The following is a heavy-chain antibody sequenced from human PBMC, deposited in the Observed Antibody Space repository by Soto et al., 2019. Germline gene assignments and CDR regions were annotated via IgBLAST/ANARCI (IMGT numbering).Heavy chain of an antibody. J-gene: IGHJ4*02. Sequence: GESLKISCKGSGYSFTNYWIGWVRQMPGKGLEWMGIIYVGDFDTRYSPSFQGQVTISADKSISTAYLQWSSLKASDTAMYYCARLVNIFDFDYWGQGTLVTVSS. V-gene: IGHV5-51*01. CDR2: IYVGDFDT. CDR1: GYSFTNYW. CDR3: ARLVNIFDFDY.